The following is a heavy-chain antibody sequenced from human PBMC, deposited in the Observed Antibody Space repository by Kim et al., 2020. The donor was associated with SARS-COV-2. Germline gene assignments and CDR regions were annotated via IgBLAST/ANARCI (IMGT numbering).Heavy chain of an antibody. CDR2: ISGSGGST. V-gene: IGHV3-23*01. CDR1: GFTFSDYA. CDR3: ARVYCSGASCYYWYYFDY. Sequence: GGSLRLSCAASGFTFSDYAMTWVRQAPGKGLEWVSGISGSGGSTHYADSVKGRFTISRDNSKNTLYLQMNSLRAEETAVYYCARVYCSGASCYYWYYFDYWGQGTLVPLSS. D-gene: IGHD2-2*01. J-gene: IGHJ4*02.